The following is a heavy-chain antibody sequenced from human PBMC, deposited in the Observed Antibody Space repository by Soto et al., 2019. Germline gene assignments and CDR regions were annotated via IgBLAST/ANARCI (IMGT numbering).Heavy chain of an antibody. CDR2: INHSASS. J-gene: IGHJ6*02. CDR1: GGSFTDYY. V-gene: IGHV4-34*01. CDR3: ARGEYDSSGLYSWAPLGFDV. Sequence: QVQLRQWGAGLLKPSETLVLTCAVSGGSFTDYYWGWIRQSPGKGLEWIGEINHSASSTYNPSLASRVTILVDTSKKQFSLRLTSVTAADTAMYYCARGEYDSSGLYSWAPLGFDVWGRGTTVTVSS. D-gene: IGHD3-22*01.